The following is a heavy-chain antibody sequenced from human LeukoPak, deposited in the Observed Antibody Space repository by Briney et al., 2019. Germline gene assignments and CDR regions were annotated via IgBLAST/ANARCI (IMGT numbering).Heavy chain of an antibody. CDR2: ISGSGGNT. CDR1: GFTISSYA. Sequence: GSLRFSCAASGFTISSYAMSWVRQAPGKGLEWVSAISGSGGNTYYADSVKGRFTISRDNSKNTLYLQMDSLRAEDTAVYYCAKSTWLWDFDYWGQGTLVTVSS. CDR3: AKSTWLWDFDY. J-gene: IGHJ4*02. D-gene: IGHD5-18*01. V-gene: IGHV3-23*01.